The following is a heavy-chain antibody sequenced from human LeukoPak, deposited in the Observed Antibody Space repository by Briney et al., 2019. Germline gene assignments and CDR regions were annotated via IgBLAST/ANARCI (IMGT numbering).Heavy chain of an antibody. CDR2: ISYDGSDK. CDR3: ARVQRPGNGSGSHYS. CDR1: GFTFSSYG. D-gene: IGHD3-10*01. V-gene: IGHV3-30*03. Sequence: GGSLRLSCAASGFTFSSYGMHWVRQAPGRGLEWVAVISYDGSDKYYADSVRGRFTISRDNSKNTLYLQMNSLRAEDTAVYYCARVQRPGNGSGSHYSWGQGTLVTVSS. J-gene: IGHJ4*02.